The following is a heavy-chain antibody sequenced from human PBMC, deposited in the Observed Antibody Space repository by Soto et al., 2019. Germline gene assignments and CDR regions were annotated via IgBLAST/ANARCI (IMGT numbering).Heavy chain of an antibody. V-gene: IGHV4-34*01. D-gene: IGHD3-22*01. J-gene: IGHJ6*02. Sequence: SETLSLTCAVYGGSFSGYYWSWIRQPPGKGLEWIGEINHSGSTNYNPSLKSRVTISVDTSKNQFSLKLSSVTAADTAVYYCARGEVITDYYYYYGMDVWGQGTTVTVS. CDR1: GGSFSGYY. CDR2: INHSGST. CDR3: ARGEVITDYYYYYGMDV.